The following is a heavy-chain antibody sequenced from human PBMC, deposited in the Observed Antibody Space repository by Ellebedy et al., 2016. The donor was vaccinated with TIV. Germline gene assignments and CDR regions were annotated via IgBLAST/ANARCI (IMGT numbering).Heavy chain of an antibody. Sequence: GESLKISCAASGFSVSNFFMSWVRQAPGKGLEWVSVLYPDAKTNYTDSVNGRFIVSRDSSKNTLYLQMNSLTAEDTAVYYCARDPGGGGDFGDNWFDPWGQGTLVTVSS. V-gene: IGHV3-66*01. D-gene: IGHD2-21*01. CDR2: LYPDAKT. CDR1: GFSVSNFF. J-gene: IGHJ5*02. CDR3: ARDPGGGGDFGDNWFDP.